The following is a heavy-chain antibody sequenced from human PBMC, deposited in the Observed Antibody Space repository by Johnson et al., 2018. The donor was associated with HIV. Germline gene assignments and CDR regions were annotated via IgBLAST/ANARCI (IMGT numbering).Heavy chain of an antibody. Sequence: VQLVESGGGLVQPGGSLRLSCAASGFTFSSYDMHWVRQATGKGLEWVSAIGTAGDTYYADSVKGRFTISRDNSNNTVSLQMNSLRAEDTAVYYCARDFDSRSWPGTDAFDVWGQGTMVIVSS. CDR3: ARDFDSRSWPGTDAFDV. CDR2: IGTAGDT. V-gene: IGHV3-13*01. D-gene: IGHD6-13*01. CDR1: GFTFSSYD. J-gene: IGHJ3*01.